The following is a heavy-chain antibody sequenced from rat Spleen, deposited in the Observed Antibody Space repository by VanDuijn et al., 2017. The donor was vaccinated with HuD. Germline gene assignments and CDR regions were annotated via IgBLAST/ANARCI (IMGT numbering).Heavy chain of an antibody. Sequence: EVQLVESGGTLVQPGGSLKLSCTASGFTLSKFGMAWVCQAPTKGLEWVASIKYGDFTPYYRDSVMGRFTISRDDGESTLYLQMDSLRSEDTATYYCARPHDYPWYYFDYWGQGVMVTVSS. CDR2: IKYGDFTP. CDR1: GFTLSKFG. V-gene: IGHV5-29*01. CDR3: ARPHDYPWYYFDY. J-gene: IGHJ2*01. D-gene: IGHD1-4*01.